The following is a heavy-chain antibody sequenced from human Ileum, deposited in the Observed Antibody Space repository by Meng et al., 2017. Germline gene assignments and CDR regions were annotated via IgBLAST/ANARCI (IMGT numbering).Heavy chain of an antibody. CDR2: IRTNAYGGTT. CDR3: VRDGRAYYYDSTGYFLY. J-gene: IGHJ4*02. CDR1: GFTFGDYA. V-gene: IGHV3-49*04. D-gene: IGHD3-22*01. Sequence: GESLKISCTGSGFTFGDYAVTWVRRAPGKGLEWVGFIRTNAYGGTTEFAASVKGRFSISRDDSKNTAYLHLDSLKTEDTAMYYCVRDGRAYYYDSTGYFLYWGQGTLVTVSS.